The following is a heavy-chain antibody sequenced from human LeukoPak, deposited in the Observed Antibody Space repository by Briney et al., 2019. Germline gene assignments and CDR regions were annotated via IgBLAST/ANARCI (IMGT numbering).Heavy chain of an antibody. CDR2: ISSSGTTI. D-gene: IGHD3-10*01. CDR1: GFTFSAYE. Sequence: GGSLTLSCTASGFTFSAYEMNWVRQAPGKGLEWVSHISSSGTTIYYADSVKGRFTISRDNAGNSLYLQMNSLRAEDTAIYYCARVEYYSGSYEDYWGQGTLVTVSS. V-gene: IGHV3-48*03. J-gene: IGHJ4*02. CDR3: ARVEYYSGSYEDY.